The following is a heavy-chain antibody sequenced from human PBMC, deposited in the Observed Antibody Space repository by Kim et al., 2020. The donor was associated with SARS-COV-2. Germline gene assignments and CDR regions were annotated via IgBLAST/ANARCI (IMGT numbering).Heavy chain of an antibody. Sequence: GYAQKFQGRVTMTRNTSISTAYMELSSLRSEDTAVYYCARGLGIRADMDVWGKGTTVTVSS. V-gene: IGHV1-8*01. CDR3: ARGLGIRADMDV. D-gene: IGHD7-27*01. J-gene: IGHJ6*03.